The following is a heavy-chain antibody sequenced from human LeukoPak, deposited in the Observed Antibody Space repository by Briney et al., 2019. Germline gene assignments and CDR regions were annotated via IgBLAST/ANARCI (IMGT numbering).Heavy chain of an antibody. CDR3: ARGRQDVTMIVVVMTAVSYYLDV. CDR1: GGSFSGYY. J-gene: IGHJ6*03. V-gene: IGHV4-34*01. CDR2: MNPSGST. Sequence: KPSETLSLTCAVYGGSFSGYYWTWIRQAPEKGLEWIGEMNPSGSTNYNPSLKSRVTISVDTSKNQSSLELSSVTAADTAVYYCARGRQDVTMIVVVMTAVSYYLDVWGKGTTVTVS. D-gene: IGHD3-22*01.